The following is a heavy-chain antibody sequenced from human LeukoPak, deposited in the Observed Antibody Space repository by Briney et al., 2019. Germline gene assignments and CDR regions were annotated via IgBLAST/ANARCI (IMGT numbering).Heavy chain of an antibody. CDR3: GRGIGGYDLDY. J-gene: IGHJ4*02. CDR1: GRFISSGCYS. CDR2: IYHSGST. Sequence: KSSETLSLTYAVSGRFISSGCYSWTWIRQPPGKGREWNGNIYHSGSTYYHPSLKSRVPISVDRSKNQFSLKWSSVTAADTAVYYCGRGIGGYDLDYWGEGTLVTVSS. D-gene: IGHD3-16*01. V-gene: IGHV4-30-2*01.